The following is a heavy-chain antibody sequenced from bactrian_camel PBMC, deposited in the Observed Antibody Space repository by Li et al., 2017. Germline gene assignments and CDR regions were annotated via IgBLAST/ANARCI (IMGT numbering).Heavy chain of an antibody. CDR2: IRTGSNSP. D-gene: IGHD5*01. V-gene: IGHV3S1*01. CDR3: AAGYMPGWGYPEPKSADFND. J-gene: IGHJ6*01. Sequence: HVQLVESGGGSVQAGGSLRLSCAASGYTGSSNCMAWFRQVPGKEREGVAAIRTGSNSPFYGDSAKGRFTISRDKAKTEVYLQMDSLKPEDTAMYYCAAGYMPGWGYPEPKSADFNDWGQGTQVTVS. CDR1: GYTGSSNC.